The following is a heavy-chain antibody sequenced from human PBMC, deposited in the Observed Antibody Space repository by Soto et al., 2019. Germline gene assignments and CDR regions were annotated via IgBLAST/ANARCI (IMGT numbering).Heavy chain of an antibody. J-gene: IGHJ6*02. CDR2: ISGSGGST. CDR1: GFTFSSYA. D-gene: IGHD3-10*01. V-gene: IGHV3-23*01. Sequence: GGSLRLSCAASGFTFSSYAMSWVRQAPGKGLEWVSAISGSGGSTYYAGSVKGRFTISRDNSKNTLYLQMNSLRAEDTAVYYCAKEGGVTPNYYYYYGMDVWGQGTTVTVSS. CDR3: AKEGGVTPNYYYYYGMDV.